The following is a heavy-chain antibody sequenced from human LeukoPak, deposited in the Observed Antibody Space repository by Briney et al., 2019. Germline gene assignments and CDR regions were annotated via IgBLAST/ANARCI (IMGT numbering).Heavy chain of an antibody. J-gene: IGHJ6*02. D-gene: IGHD2-15*01. CDR3: ARKYCSGDKGAFYCYGMDV. CDR1: GYTFTGYY. CDR2: INPNSGGT. Sequence: ASVKVSCKASGYTFTGYYMHWVRQAPGQGLEWMGWINPNSGGTNYAQKFQGKVTMTRDTSISTAYMELSRLRSDDTAVYYCARKYCSGDKGAFYCYGMDVWGQGTTVTVSS. V-gene: IGHV1-2*02.